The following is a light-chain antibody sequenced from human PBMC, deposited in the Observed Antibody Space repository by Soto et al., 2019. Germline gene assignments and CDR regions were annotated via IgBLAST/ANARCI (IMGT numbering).Light chain of an antibody. CDR2: GAS. CDR1: QSVRSNY. J-gene: IGKJ2*01. CDR3: QQYGTSSYT. V-gene: IGKV3-20*01. Sequence: EIVLTQSPGTLSLSPGERATLSCRASQSVRSNYLAWYQQKPGQAPRLLFYGASSRATGVPDRFSGSGSGTDFTLTINRLEPEDFAVYYCQQYGTSSYTFGQGTKLEIK.